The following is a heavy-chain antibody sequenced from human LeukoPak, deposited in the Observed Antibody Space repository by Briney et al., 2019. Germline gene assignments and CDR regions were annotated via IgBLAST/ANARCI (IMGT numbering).Heavy chain of an antibody. Sequence: SETLSLTCAAYGGSFSGYYWSWSRQPPGKGLEWIGAINHSGSTNYNPFLKSRLSISIDTSKNQFALRLSSVTAADTAVYYCARGLPIISMLRGVKPSVMFDSWGQGTLVTVSS. CDR2: INHSGST. J-gene: IGHJ5*01. V-gene: IGHV4-34*01. CDR1: GGSFSGYY. CDR3: ARGLPIISMLRGVKPSVMFDS. D-gene: IGHD3-10*01.